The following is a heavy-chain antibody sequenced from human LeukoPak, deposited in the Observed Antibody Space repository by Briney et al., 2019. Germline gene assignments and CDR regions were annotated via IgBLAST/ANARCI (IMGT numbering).Heavy chain of an antibody. Sequence: GRSLRLSCAAPGFTFSSYAMHWVRQAPGKGLEWVAVISYDGSNKYYADSVKGRFTISRDNSKNTLYLQMNSLRAEDTAVYYCASGKVIRNAFDIWGQGTMVTVSS. CDR1: GFTFSSYA. V-gene: IGHV3-30-3*01. CDR2: ISYDGSNK. D-gene: IGHD2-21*01. CDR3: ASGKVIRNAFDI. J-gene: IGHJ3*02.